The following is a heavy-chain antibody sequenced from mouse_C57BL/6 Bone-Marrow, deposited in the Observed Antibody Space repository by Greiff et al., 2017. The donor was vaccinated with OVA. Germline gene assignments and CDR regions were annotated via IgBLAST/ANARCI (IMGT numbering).Heavy chain of an antibody. D-gene: IGHD2-5*01. CDR1: GYTFTSYW. V-gene: IGHV1-50*01. CDR3: ARVDSNYPWYFDV. CDR2: IDPSDSYT. J-gene: IGHJ1*03. Sequence: QVQLQQPGAELVKPGASVKLSCKASGYTFTSYWMQWVKQRPGQGLEWIGEIDPSDSYTNYNQKFKGKATLTVDTSSSTAYMQLSSLTSEDSAVYYWARVDSNYPWYFDVWGTGTTVTVSS.